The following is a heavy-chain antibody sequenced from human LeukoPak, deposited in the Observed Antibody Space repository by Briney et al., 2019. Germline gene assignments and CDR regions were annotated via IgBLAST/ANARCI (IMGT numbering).Heavy chain of an antibody. V-gene: IGHV1-2*02. Sequence: ASVKVSCKASGYTFTGYYMHWVRQAPGQGLEWMGWINPNSGGTNYAQKFQGRVTMTRDTPISTAYMELSRLRSDDTAVYYCARAVGPYSSSWPSGYWGQGTLVTVSS. D-gene: IGHD6-13*01. CDR2: INPNSGGT. CDR3: ARAVGPYSSSWPSGY. CDR1: GYTFTGYY. J-gene: IGHJ4*02.